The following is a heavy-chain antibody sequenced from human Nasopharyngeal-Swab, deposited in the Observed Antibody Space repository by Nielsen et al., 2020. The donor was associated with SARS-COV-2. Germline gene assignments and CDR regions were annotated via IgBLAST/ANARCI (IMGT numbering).Heavy chain of an antibody. V-gene: IGHV3-33*01. Sequence: GGSLRLSCAASGFTFSSYGMHWVRQAPGKGLEWVAVIWYDGSNKYYADSVKGRFTISRDNSKNTLYLQMNSLRVEDTAVYYCARDPPATWYGMDVWGQGTTVTVSS. CDR1: GFTFSSYG. CDR2: IWYDGSNK. CDR3: ARDPPATWYGMDV. J-gene: IGHJ6*02.